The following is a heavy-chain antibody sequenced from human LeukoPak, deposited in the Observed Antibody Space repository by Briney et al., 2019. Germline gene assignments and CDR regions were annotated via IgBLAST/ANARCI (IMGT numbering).Heavy chain of an antibody. CDR2: FDPEDGET. Sequence: ASVTVSCKVSGYTLTELSMHWVRQAPGKGLEWMGGFDPEDGETIYAQKFQGRVTMTEDTSTDTAYMELSSLRSEDTAVYYCATDLRTHRDTAMVRGGYWGQGTLVTVSS. J-gene: IGHJ4*02. D-gene: IGHD5-18*01. CDR1: GYTLTELS. CDR3: ATDLRTHRDTAMVRGGY. V-gene: IGHV1-24*01.